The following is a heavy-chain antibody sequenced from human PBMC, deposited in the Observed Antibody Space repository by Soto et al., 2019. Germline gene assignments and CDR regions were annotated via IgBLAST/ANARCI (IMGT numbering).Heavy chain of an antibody. J-gene: IGHJ5*02. Sequence: QVQLVQSGAEVKKPGASVKVSCKASGYTFTSYGISWVRQAPGQGLEWMGWISAYNGNTNYAQKLQGRVTMTTDTSTSTAYMGRRSLRSDDTAVYYCARGGGSRYSYGQGRGWFDPWGQGTLVTVSS. V-gene: IGHV1-18*01. D-gene: IGHD5-18*01. CDR2: ISAYNGNT. CDR3: ARGGGSRYSYGQGRGWFDP. CDR1: GYTFTSYG.